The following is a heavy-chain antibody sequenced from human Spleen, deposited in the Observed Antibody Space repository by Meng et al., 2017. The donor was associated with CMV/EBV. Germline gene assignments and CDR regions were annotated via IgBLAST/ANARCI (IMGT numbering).Heavy chain of an antibody. CDR2: IKSTTDGGTT. Sequence: SCAVSGLTFSHAWMSWVRQARGKGLEWVGRIKSTTDGGTTDYAAPVKGRFTISRDDSKNTVHLQMNSLKSEDTAVYYCATTQVGAPDYWGQGTLVTVSS. V-gene: IGHV3-15*01. D-gene: IGHD1-26*01. J-gene: IGHJ4*02. CDR3: ATTQVGAPDY. CDR1: GLTFSHAW.